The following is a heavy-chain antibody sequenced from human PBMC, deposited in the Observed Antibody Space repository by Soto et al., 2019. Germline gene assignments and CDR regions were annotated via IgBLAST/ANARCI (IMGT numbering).Heavy chain of an antibody. CDR3: ARAGADYGYYFDY. J-gene: IGHJ4*02. CDR1: GGSISSGGYS. Sequence: QLQLQESGSGLVKPSQTLSLTCAVSGGSISSGGYSWSWIRQPPGKGLEWIGYIYHSGSTYYNPSLNSRVTISVDRSKNQFSRKLSSVTAADTAVYYCARAGADYGYYFDYWGQGTLVTVSS. V-gene: IGHV4-30-2*01. CDR2: IYHSGST. D-gene: IGHD4-17*01.